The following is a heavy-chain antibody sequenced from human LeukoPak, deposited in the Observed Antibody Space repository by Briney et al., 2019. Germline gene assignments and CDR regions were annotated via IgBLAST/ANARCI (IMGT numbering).Heavy chain of an antibody. CDR2: ISAYNGNT. CDR1: GYTFTIYG. V-gene: IGHV1-18*01. D-gene: IGHD3-22*01. J-gene: IGHJ4*02. Sequence: ASVKVSCKASGYTFTIYGIIWVRQAPGQGLEWMGWISAYNGNTNYAQKLQGRVTITTDTSTSTAYMELRSLRSDDTDVYYCARDNPYYDSSGYYFFDYWGQGTLVTVSS. CDR3: ARDNPYYDSSGYYFFDY.